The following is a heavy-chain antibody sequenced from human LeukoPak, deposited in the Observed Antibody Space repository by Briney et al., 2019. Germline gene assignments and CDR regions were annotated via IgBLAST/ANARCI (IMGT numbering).Heavy chain of an antibody. V-gene: IGHV1-3*01. CDR1: GHTFTSYA. CDR3: ARALGYNAFDY. Sequence: ASVKVSCKASGHTFTSYAMHWVRQAPGQRLEWMGWINAGNGNTKYSQKFQGRVTITRDTSASTAYMELSSLRSEDTAVYYCARALGYNAFDYWGQGTLVTVSS. CDR2: INAGNGNT. D-gene: IGHD3-10*01. J-gene: IGHJ4*02.